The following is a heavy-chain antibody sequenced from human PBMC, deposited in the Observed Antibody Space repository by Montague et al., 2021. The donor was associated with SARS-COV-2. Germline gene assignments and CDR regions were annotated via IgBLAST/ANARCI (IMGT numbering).Heavy chain of an antibody. CDR2: IDWDDDK. V-gene: IGHV2-70*11. CDR1: GFSLSTSGMC. D-gene: IGHD3-9*01. Sequence: PALVKPTQTPTLTRTFSGFSLSTSGMCVSWIRQPPGKALEWLARIDWDDDKYYSTSLKTRLTISKDTSKNQVVLTMTNMDPVDTATYYCARRTYDILTGYDYGMDVWGQGTTVTVSS. CDR3: ARRTYDILTGYDYGMDV. J-gene: IGHJ6*02.